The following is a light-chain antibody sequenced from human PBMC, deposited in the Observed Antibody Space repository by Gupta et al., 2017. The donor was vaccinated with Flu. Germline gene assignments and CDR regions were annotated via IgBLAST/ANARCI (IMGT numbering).Light chain of an antibody. CDR2: DVS. J-gene: IGLJ1*01. V-gene: IGLV2-14*01. CDR3: SSYTSTNTFYV. Sequence: QSALTQPASVSGSPGPSITISCPGTSSDVGRSDSVSWYQQHPGKAPKLIIYDVSNRPSGVSSRFSGSKSGNTASLTISGLEAEDETDYYCSSYTSTNTFYVFGPGTKVTVL. CDR1: SSDVGRSDS.